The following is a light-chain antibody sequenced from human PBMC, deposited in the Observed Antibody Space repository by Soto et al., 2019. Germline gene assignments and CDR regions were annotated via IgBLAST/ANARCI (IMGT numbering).Light chain of an antibody. CDR3: QQYNSYWT. CDR1: QSVSSSS. Sequence: DIVLTKSPATLSLSPGERATLSCRASQSVSSSSLACYQQRRGQAPRLLIHDASSRATGIPDRFSGSGSRTDFTLTISSLQPDDFATYYSQQYNSYWTFGQGTKVDI. CDR2: DAS. V-gene: IGKV3-20*01. J-gene: IGKJ1*01.